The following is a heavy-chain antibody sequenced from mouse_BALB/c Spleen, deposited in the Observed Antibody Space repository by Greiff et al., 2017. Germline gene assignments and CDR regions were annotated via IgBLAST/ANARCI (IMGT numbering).Heavy chain of an antibody. J-gene: IGHJ4*01. CDR1: GFTFSSFG. Sequence: VQLVESGGGLVQPGGSRKLSCAASGFTFSSFGMHWVCQAPEKGLEWVAYISSGSSTIYYADTVKGRFTISRDNPKNTLFLQMTSLRSEDTAMYYCARSGLGHAMDYWGQGTSVTVSS. CDR2: ISSGSSTI. CDR3: ARSGLGHAMDY. V-gene: IGHV5-17*02. D-gene: IGHD4-1*01.